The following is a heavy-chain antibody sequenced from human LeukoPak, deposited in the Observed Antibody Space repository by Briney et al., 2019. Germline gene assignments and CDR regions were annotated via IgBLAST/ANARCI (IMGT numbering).Heavy chain of an antibody. V-gene: IGHV3-66*01. CDR3: ARDDYKGYFDY. CDR1: GFTFDDYG. Sequence: GGSLRLSCAASGFTFDDYGMSWVRQAPGKGLEWVSVIYSGGSTFYADSVKGRFTISRDNSKNTLYLQMNSLRAEDTAVYYCARDDYKGYFDYWGQGTLVTVSS. CDR2: IYSGGST. D-gene: IGHD4-11*01. J-gene: IGHJ4*02.